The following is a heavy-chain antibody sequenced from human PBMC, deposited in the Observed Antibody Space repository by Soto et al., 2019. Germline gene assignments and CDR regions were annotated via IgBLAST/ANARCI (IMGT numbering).Heavy chain of an antibody. Sequence: SETLSLTCTVSGGSVSRGSYYWSWIRQPPGKGLEWIGYIYYSGSTNYNPSLKSRVTISVDTSKNQFSLKLSSVTAADTAVYYCAISSTMVRGVTGFDDRGQGTLGTVFS. CDR3: AISSTMVRGVTGFDD. CDR1: GGSVSRGSYY. CDR2: IYYSGST. D-gene: IGHD3-10*01. J-gene: IGHJ4*02. V-gene: IGHV4-61*01.